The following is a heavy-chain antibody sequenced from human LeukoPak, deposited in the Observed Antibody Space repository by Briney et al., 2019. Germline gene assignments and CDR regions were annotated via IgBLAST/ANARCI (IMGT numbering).Heavy chain of an antibody. D-gene: IGHD2-15*01. Sequence: PGGSLRLSCAASGFTFSSYAMSWVRQATGKGLEWVSAIGIGGDTYYPGSVKGRFTISRENAKNSLYLQMNSLRAGDTAVYYCVRQATPHGHFDYWGQGILVTVSS. CDR3: VRQATPHGHFDY. CDR2: IGIGGDT. CDR1: GFTFSSYA. V-gene: IGHV3-13*01. J-gene: IGHJ4*02.